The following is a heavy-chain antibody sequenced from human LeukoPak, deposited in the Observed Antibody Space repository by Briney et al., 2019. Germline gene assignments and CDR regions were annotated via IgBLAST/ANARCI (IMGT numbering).Heavy chain of an antibody. CDR3: ARDEALDY. CDR1: GFTFRNYV. Sequence: PGGSLGLSCAASGFTFRNYVIHWVRQAPGKGLEWVAVIWYDGSNKYYADSVKGRFTISRDNSKNTLYLQMNSLRAEDTAVYYCARDEALDYWGQGTLVTVSS. CDR2: IWYDGSNK. D-gene: IGHD6-6*01. J-gene: IGHJ4*02. V-gene: IGHV3-33*08.